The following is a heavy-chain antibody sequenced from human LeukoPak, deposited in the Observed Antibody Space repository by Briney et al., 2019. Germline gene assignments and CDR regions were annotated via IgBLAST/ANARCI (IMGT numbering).Heavy chain of an antibody. D-gene: IGHD6-25*01. J-gene: IGHJ4*02. CDR3: AKDRGAAAVGTFDC. CDR2: ISRSGDNT. V-gene: IGHV3-23*01. Sequence: GRSLKLSCAASTLTLSTYGMKWVRQAPGKGLEWVSSISRSGDNTYYADSVKGRFTISRDNSKNTLYLQMNSLRAEDTAVYYCAKDRGAAAVGTFDCWGQGTLVTVSS. CDR1: TLTLSTYG.